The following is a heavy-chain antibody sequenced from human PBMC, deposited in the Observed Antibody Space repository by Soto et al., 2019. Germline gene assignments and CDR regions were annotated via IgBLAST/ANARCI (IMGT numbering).Heavy chain of an antibody. J-gene: IGHJ4*02. CDR1: GGSISSGDYY. V-gene: IGHV4-30-4*01. D-gene: IGHD3-22*01. CDR2: IYYSGST. CDR3: ARGRYYDYSGYFH. Sequence: PSETLSLICTVSGGSISSGDYYWRWIRQPPGKGLEWIGYIYYSGSTYYNPSLKSRVTISVDTSKNQFSLKLSSVTAADTAVYYCARGRYYDYSGYFHWGQGTLVTVSS.